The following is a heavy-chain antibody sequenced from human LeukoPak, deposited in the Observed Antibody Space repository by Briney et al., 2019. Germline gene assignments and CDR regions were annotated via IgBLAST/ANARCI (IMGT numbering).Heavy chain of an antibody. Sequence: SETLSLTCTVSGGSISSSSYYWGWIRQPPGKGLEWIGSIYYSGSTYYNPSLKSRVTISVDTSKNQFSLKLSSVTAADTAVYYCARYGQTAMVGYWGQGTLVTVSS. CDR2: IYYSGST. CDR1: GGSISSSSYY. J-gene: IGHJ4*02. CDR3: ARYGQTAMVGY. V-gene: IGHV4-39*01. D-gene: IGHD5-18*01.